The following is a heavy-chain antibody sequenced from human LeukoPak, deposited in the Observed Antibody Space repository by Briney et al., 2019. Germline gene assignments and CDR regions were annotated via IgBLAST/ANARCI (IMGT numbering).Heavy chain of an antibody. CDR2: IYSGGST. CDR1: GFTVSSNY. V-gene: IGHV3-53*01. J-gene: IGHJ3*02. CDR3: AKELSSDYVWGSYRPQDAFDI. D-gene: IGHD3-16*02. Sequence: PGGSLRLSCAASGFTVSSNYMSWVRQAPGKGLEWVSIIYSGGSTFYADSVKGRFTISRDNSKNTLHLQMNSLRAEDTAVYYCAKELSSDYVWGSYRPQDAFDIWGQGTMVTVSS.